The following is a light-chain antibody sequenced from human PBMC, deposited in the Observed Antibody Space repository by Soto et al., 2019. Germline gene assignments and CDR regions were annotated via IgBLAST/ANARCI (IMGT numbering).Light chain of an antibody. CDR1: NIGTKR. J-gene: IGLJ1*01. V-gene: IGLV3-21*04. CDR3: QEWDINTDHYV. CDR2: YDT. Sequence: SYEVTQPPSVTVAPEKTARITCGGNNIGTKRVHWYRQKPGQAPVLVIYYDTDPPSGIPERFSGSNSGNTATLTISRVEAGDAAYYYCQEWDINTDHYVFGTGTKLTVL.